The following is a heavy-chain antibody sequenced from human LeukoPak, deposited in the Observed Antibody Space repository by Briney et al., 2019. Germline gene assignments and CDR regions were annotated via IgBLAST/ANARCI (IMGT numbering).Heavy chain of an antibody. Sequence: PSETLSLTCTVSGYSISSGYYWGWIRQPPGKGLEWIGSIYHSGSTYYNPSLKSRVTISVDTSKNQFSLKLSSVTAADTAVYYCARGSNSGYCSGGSCPLFDYWGQGTLVTVSS. CDR2: IYHSGST. D-gene: IGHD2-15*01. V-gene: IGHV4-38-2*02. CDR1: GYSISSGYY. J-gene: IGHJ4*02. CDR3: ARGSNSGYCSGGSCPLFDY.